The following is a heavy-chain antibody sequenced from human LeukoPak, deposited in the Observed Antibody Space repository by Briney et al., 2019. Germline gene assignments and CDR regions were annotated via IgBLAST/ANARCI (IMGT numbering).Heavy chain of an antibody. D-gene: IGHD4-17*01. Sequence: PGGSLSLSCSASGFLLSSFAMHWVHQTPGKGLEWVAVISYDGRDKVYRDSVKGRFTISRDNSNNTVLLQMNSLREEDSGLYYCASDPRPHGDYGRFDNWGQGTLITVSS. V-gene: IGHV3-30*04. CDR2: ISYDGRDK. CDR3: ASDPRPHGDYGRFDN. CDR1: GFLLSSFA. J-gene: IGHJ4*02.